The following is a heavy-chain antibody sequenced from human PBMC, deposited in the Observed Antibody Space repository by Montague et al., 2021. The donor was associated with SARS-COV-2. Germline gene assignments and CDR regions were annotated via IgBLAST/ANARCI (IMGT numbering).Heavy chain of an antibody. J-gene: IGHJ6*02. CDR3: AKDLGMYGGGWYGDRDRRGGYYYFYCVDV. Sequence: SLRLSCAASQFSFSNYGMYWVRQAPGKGLEWVAVISHDGSQKYYAASVKGRFTIFRDNSKNTLFLQLNSLRIEDTAVYHCAKDLGMYGGGWYGDRDRRGGYYYFYCVDVWGQGTAVAVS. V-gene: IGHV3-30*18. CDR1: QFSFSNYG. CDR2: ISHDGSQK. D-gene: IGHD6-19*01.